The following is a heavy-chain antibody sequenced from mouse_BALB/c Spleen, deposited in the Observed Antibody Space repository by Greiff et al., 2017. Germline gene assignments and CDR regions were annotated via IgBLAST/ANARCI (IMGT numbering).Heavy chain of an antibody. V-gene: IGHV5-6-3*01. D-gene: IGHD6-2*01. CDR1: GFTFSSYG. J-gene: IGHJ2*01. CDR2: INSNGGST. CDR3: ARGGVSDY. Sequence: EVKLVESGGGLVQPGGSLKLSCAASGFTFSSYGMSWVRQTPDKRLELVATINSNGGSTYYPDSVKGRFTISRDNAKNTLYLQMSSLKSEDTAMYYCARGGVSDYWGQGTTLTVSS.